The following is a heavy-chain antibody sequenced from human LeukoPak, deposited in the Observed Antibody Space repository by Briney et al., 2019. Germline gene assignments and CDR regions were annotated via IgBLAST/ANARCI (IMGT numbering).Heavy chain of an antibody. CDR2: ISYDGSNK. CDR3: AKDLEWELLPSAPIVY. Sequence: PGGSLRLSCAASGFTFSSYAMHWVRQAPGKGLEWVAVISYDGSNKYYADSVKGRFTISRDNSKNTLYLQMNSLRAEDTAVYYCAKDLEWELLPSAPIVYWGQGTLVTVSS. D-gene: IGHD1-26*01. V-gene: IGHV3-30-3*01. CDR1: GFTFSSYA. J-gene: IGHJ4*02.